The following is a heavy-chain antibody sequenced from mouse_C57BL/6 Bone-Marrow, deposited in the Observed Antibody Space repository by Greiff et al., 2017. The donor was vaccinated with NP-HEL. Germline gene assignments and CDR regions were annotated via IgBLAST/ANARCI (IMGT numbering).Heavy chain of an antibody. J-gene: IGHJ2*01. Sequence: EVQGVESGGGLVQPGGSMKLSCVASGFTFSNYWMNWVRQSPEKGLEWVAQIRLKSDNYATPYAESVKGRFTISRDDSKSSVYLQMNSLRDEEAGIYYCTGRRYDFDCWGRGTALTVSA. CDR2: IRLKSDNYAT. D-gene: IGHD1-1*01. CDR1: GFTFSNYW. CDR3: TGRRYDFDC. V-gene: IGHV6-3*01.